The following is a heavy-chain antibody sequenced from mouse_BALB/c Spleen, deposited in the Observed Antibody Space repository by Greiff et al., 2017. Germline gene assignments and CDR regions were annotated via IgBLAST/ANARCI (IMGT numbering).Heavy chain of an antibody. Sequence: EVQGVESGPGLVKPSQSLSLTCTVTGYSITSDYAWNWIRQFPGNKLEWMGYISYSGSTSYNPSLKSRISITRDTSKNQFFLQLNSVTTEDTATYYCARDAVYAMDYWGQGTSVTVSS. CDR2: ISYSGST. CDR1: GYSITSDYA. CDR3: ARDAVYAMDY. V-gene: IGHV3-2*02. J-gene: IGHJ4*01.